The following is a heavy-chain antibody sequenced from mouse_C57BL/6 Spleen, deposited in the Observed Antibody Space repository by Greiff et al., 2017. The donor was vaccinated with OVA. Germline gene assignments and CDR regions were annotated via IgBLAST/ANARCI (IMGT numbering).Heavy chain of an antibody. V-gene: IGHV5-16*01. CDR2: INYDGSST. CDR3: ARVAYYSNYWYFDV. Sequence: EVKLMESEGGLVQPGSSMKLSCTASGFTFSDYYMAWVRQVPEKGLEWVANINYDGSSTYYLDSLKSRFIISRDNAKNILYLQMSSLKSEDTATYYCARVAYYSNYWYFDVWGTGTTVTVSS. CDR1: GFTFSDYY. J-gene: IGHJ1*03. D-gene: IGHD2-5*01.